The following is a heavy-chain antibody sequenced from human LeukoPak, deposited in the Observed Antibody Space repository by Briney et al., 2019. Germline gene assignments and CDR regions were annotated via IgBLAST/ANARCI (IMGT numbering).Heavy chain of an antibody. CDR3: ARGFCSGGSCPRGAYYFDS. D-gene: IGHD2-15*01. J-gene: IGHJ4*02. Sequence: SETLSLTCTVSGGSVSRSPYYWGWIRQPAGKGLEWIGHIYTSRSTNYNPSLKSRVTISVDTSKKQFSLKLSSVTAADTAVYYCARGFCSGGSCPRGAYYFDSWGQGTLVTVSS. CDR2: IYTSRST. V-gene: IGHV4-61*09. CDR1: GGSVSRSPYY.